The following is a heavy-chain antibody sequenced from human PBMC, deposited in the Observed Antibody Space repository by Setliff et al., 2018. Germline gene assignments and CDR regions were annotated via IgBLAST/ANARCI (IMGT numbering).Heavy chain of an antibody. Sequence: GESLRLSCTASGFTFGDYAMSWVRQAPGKGLEWVGFIRSKAYGGTTEYAASVKGRFTISRDDSKSIAYLQMNSLKTEDTAVYYCTVAPGYCSGGSCSYYYYGMDGWGQGTTVTVSS. CDR1: GFTFGDYA. J-gene: IGHJ6*02. CDR2: IRSKAYGGTT. V-gene: IGHV3-49*04. D-gene: IGHD2-15*01. CDR3: TVAPGYCSGGSCSYYYYGMDG.